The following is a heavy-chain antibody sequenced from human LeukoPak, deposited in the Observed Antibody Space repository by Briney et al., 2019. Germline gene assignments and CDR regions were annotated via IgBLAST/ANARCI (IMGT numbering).Heavy chain of an antibody. CDR1: GGTFSSYA. CDR2: IIPIFGTA. V-gene: IGHV1-69*05. CDR3: ARKSYYYDSSGYPNYYYYYMDV. J-gene: IGHJ6*03. Sequence: GASVKVSCMASGGTFSSYAISWVRQAPGQGLEWMGGIIPIFGTANYAQKFQGRVTITTDESTSTAYMELSSLRSEDTAVYYCARKSYYYDSSGYPNYYYYYMDVWGKGTTVTVSS. D-gene: IGHD3-22*01.